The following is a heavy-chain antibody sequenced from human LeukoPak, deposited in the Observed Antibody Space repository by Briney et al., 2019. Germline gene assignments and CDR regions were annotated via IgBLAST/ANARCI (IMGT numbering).Heavy chain of an antibody. Sequence: GASVKVSCKASGYTFTSYGISWVRQAPGQGLEWMGWISAYNDNTNYVQKFQGRVTMTTDISTSTAYMELRSLRSDDTAVYYCARERSYYYDSSRYSGGDYWGQGTLVTVS. D-gene: IGHD3-22*01. V-gene: IGHV1-18*01. CDR2: ISAYNDNT. CDR1: GYTFTSYG. CDR3: ARERSYYYDSSRYSGGDY. J-gene: IGHJ4*02.